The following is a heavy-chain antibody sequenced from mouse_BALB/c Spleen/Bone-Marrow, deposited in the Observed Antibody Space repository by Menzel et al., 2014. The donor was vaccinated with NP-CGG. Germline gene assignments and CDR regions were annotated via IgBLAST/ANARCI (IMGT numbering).Heavy chain of an antibody. Sequence: EVKLVESGGGLVKPGGSLKLSCAASGFTFSSYAMSWVRQSPEKRLEWVAEISSGGNYTYYPDTVTGRFTISRDNAKNILCLEMSSLRSDDTAMYYCVRAYGSSYAMDYWGQGTSVTVSS. CDR3: VRAYGSSYAMDY. CDR1: GFTFSSYA. J-gene: IGHJ4*01. D-gene: IGHD1-1*01. V-gene: IGHV5-9-4*01. CDR2: ISSGGNYT.